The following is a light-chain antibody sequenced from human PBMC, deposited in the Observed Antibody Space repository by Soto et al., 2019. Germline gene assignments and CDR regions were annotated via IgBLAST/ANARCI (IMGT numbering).Light chain of an antibody. Sequence: IGMTQSPATLSVSPGERATLSCRASQTIYSKLAWYQQKPGQAPRLLIYGASNRATGIPDRFSGSGSGTDFTLTISGLEPEDFAVYYCQQYGTSLFTFGGGTKVDIK. CDR3: QQYGTSLFT. CDR2: GAS. V-gene: IGKV3-20*01. J-gene: IGKJ4*01. CDR1: QTIYSK.